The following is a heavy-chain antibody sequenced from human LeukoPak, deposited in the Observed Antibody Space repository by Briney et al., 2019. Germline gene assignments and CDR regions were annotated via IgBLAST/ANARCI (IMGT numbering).Heavy chain of an antibody. D-gene: IGHD6-13*01. Sequence: PSETLSLTCTVSGGSIRSSGYYWGWIRQPPGKGLEWIGSVYYSGSTYYNPSLMSRVTISVDTSKNQFSLRLSSVTAADTAVYYCATPFATGYSSSWPSYWGQGTLVTVSS. V-gene: IGHV4-39*01. CDR2: VYYSGST. CDR3: ATPFATGYSSSWPSY. CDR1: GGSIRSSGYY. J-gene: IGHJ4*02.